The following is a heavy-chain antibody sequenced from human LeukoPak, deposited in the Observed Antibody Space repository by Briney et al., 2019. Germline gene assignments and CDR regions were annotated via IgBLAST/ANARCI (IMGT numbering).Heavy chain of an antibody. CDR2: IYPGDSDT. CDR1: GYSFTSYW. CDR3: ARPYCGGDCYRGAFDI. Sequence: GESLKISCKGSGYSFTSYWIGWVRQMPGKGLEWMGIIYPGDSDTRYSPSFQGQVTISADKSISTAYLQWSSLKASDTAMYYCARPYCGGDCYRGAFDIWGQGTMVTVSS. V-gene: IGHV5-51*01. J-gene: IGHJ3*02. D-gene: IGHD2-21*02.